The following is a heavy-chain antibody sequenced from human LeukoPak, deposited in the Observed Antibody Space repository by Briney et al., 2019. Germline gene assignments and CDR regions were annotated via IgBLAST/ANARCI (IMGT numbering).Heavy chain of an antibody. CDR1: GGSISSYY. Sequence: SETLSLTCTVSGGSISSYYGTWIRQPPEKGLEWIGYIYYSWSTNYNPSLKGRVTISVDTSKNQSSLKMSTLTAADTAVYYCARPSGYYDSSGYPPFDYWGQGTLVTVSS. D-gene: IGHD3-22*01. V-gene: IGHV4-59*08. J-gene: IGHJ4*02. CDR3: ARPSGYYDSSGYPPFDY. CDR2: IYYSWST.